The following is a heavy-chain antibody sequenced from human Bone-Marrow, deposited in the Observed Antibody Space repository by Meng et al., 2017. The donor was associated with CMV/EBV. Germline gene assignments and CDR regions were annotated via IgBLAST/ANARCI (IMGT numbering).Heavy chain of an antibody. CDR3: ARPGYYDFWSGYYYWYFDL. D-gene: IGHD3-3*01. Sequence: FSTYYMSWIRKSPGKGLEWVSYISSSGSTIYYADSVKGRFTISRDNAKNSLYLQMNSLRAEDTAVYYCARPGYYDFWSGYYYWYFDLWGRGTLVTVSS. CDR1: FSTYY. J-gene: IGHJ2*01. CDR2: ISSSGSTI. V-gene: IGHV3-11*04.